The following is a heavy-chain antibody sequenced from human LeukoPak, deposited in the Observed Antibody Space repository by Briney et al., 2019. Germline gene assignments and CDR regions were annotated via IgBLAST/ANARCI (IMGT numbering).Heavy chain of an antibody. V-gene: IGHV3-30*02. D-gene: IGHD2-2*01. J-gene: IGHJ4*02. CDR1: GFTFTSYS. CDR2: IRYDGSNK. CDR3: AKDHIDIVVVPAATPLGY. Sequence: GGSLRLSCAASGFTFTSYSMNWVRQAPGKGLEWVAFIRYDGSNKYYADSVKGRFTISRDNSKNTLYLQMNSLRAEDTAVYYCAKDHIDIVVVPAATPLGYWGQGTLVTVSS.